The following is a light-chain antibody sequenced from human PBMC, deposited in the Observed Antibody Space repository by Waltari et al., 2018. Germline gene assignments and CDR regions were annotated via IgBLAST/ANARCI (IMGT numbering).Light chain of an antibody. CDR1: QSVSSTT. Sequence: EIVLTQSPGTLSLSPGERATLSCRASQSVSSTTLAWYQQKPGQAPRLVIYDASSRATGIPARFSGSGSGTDFTLTISRLEPEDFAVYYCHQYGRSPPWTFGQGTKVEIK. V-gene: IGKV3-20*01. CDR2: DAS. J-gene: IGKJ1*01. CDR3: HQYGRSPPWT.